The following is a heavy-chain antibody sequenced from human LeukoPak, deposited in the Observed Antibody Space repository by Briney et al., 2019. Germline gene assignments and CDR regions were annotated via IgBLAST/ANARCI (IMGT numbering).Heavy chain of an antibody. CDR1: GYTFTSYY. J-gene: IGHJ4*02. V-gene: IGHV1-46*01. Sequence: ASVKVSCKASGYTFTSYYMHWVRQAPGQGLEWMGIINPSGGSTSCAQKFQGRVTMTRDTSTSTVYMELSSLRSEDTAVYYCARDVTDIAVAGVELGYWGQGTLVTVSS. CDR3: ARDVTDIAVAGVELGY. CDR2: INPSGGST. D-gene: IGHD6-19*01.